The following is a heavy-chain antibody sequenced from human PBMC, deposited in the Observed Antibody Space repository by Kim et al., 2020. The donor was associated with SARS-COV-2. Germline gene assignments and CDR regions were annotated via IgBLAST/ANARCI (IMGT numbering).Heavy chain of an antibody. CDR3: AKDKERVGATRGALGD. CDR1: GFTFSSYA. J-gene: IGHJ4*02. V-gene: IGHV3-23*01. D-gene: IGHD1-26*01. CDR2: ISGSGGST. Sequence: GGYLRLSCAASGFTFSSYAMSWVRQAPGKGLEWVSAISGSGGSTYYADSVKGRFTISRDNSKNTLYLQMNSLRAEDTAVYYCAKDKERVGATRGALGDCGQATLVTVS.